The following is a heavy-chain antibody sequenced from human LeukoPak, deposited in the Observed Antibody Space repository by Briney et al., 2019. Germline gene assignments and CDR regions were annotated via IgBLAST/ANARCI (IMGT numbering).Heavy chain of an antibody. CDR1: GDTVSNNTAA. CDR3: TRQRSTSTDYYGMDV. V-gene: IGHV6-1*01. Sequence: SQTLSLTCAISGDTVSNNTAAWNWIRQSPSRGLEWLGRTYYRSKWNNDYAVSVQNRITNNPDTSKNQFSLQLKSATPEDTAVYYCTRQRSTSTDYYGMDVWGQGTTVTVSS. CDR2: TYYRSKWNN. J-gene: IGHJ6*02. D-gene: IGHD6-6*01.